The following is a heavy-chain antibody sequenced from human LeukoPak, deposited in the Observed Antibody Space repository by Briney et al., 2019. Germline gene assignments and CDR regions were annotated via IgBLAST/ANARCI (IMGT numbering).Heavy chain of an antibody. J-gene: IGHJ4*02. CDR2: IYYSGST. CDR1: GGSISSYY. CDR3: ARVALYYYDSSGYQLHSGFDY. D-gene: IGHD3-22*01. Sequence: SETLSLTCTVSGGSISSYYWSWIRQPPGKGLEWIGYIYYSGSTNYIPSLKSRVTISVDTSKNQFSLKLSSVTAADTAVYYCARVALYYYDSSGYQLHSGFDYWGQGTLVTVSS. V-gene: IGHV4-59*01.